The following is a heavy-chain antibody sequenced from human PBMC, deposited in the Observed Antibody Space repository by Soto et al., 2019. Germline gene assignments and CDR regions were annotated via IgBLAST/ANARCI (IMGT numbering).Heavy chain of an antibody. J-gene: IGHJ4*02. CDR2: ISSSSSYI. CDR3: ARGEIVGATHPFDY. D-gene: IGHD1-26*01. V-gene: IGHV3-21*04. Sequence: PGGSLRLSCAASGFTFSSYSMNWVRQAPGKGLEWVSSISSSSSYIYYADSVKGRFTISRDNAKNSLYLQMSSLGSEDTAVYYCARGEIVGATHPFDYWGQGTLVTVSS. CDR1: GFTFSSYS.